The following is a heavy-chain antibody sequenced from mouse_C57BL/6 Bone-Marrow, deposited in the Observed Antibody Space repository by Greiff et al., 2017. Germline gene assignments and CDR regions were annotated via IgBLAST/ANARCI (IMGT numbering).Heavy chain of an antibody. CDR3: ARSPITTVVATNAMDY. J-gene: IGHJ4*01. Sequence: VKLVESGAELVRPGASVKLSCKASGYTFTDYYINWVKQRPGQGLEWIARIYPGSGNTYYNEKFKGKATLTAEKSSSTAYMQLSSLTSEDSAVYFCARSPITTVVATNAMDYWGQGTSVTVSS. CDR2: IYPGSGNT. V-gene: IGHV1-76*01. CDR1: GYTFTDYY. D-gene: IGHD1-1*01.